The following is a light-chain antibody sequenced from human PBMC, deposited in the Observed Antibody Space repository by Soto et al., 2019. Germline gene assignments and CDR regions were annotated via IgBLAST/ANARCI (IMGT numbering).Light chain of an antibody. CDR3: QQYGSSPQT. CDR2: GAS. CDR1: QSVSSSY. J-gene: IGKJ4*01. V-gene: IGKV3-20*01. Sequence: EIVLTQSPGTLSLSPGERATLSCRASQSVSSSYLAWYQQKPGQAPRLLIYGASSRATGIPDRFSGSGSGTDFTLTISRPEPEDFAVYYCQQYGSSPQTFGGGTKV.